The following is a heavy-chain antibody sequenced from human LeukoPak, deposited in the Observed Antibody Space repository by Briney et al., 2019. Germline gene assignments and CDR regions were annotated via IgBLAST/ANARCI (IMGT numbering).Heavy chain of an antibody. CDR2: ITFSGDST. Sequence: PGGSLRLSCAASGFNFNNYHMTWVRQAPGEGLEWVSIITFSGDSTYYADSVKGRFTISRDNSKNTLYLQMNSLRAKDTAVYYCAKKSQSHGRGAFDIWGQGTMATVPS. D-gene: IGHD3-10*02. CDR1: GFNFNNYH. CDR3: AKKSQSHGRGAFDI. V-gene: IGHV3-23*01. J-gene: IGHJ3*02.